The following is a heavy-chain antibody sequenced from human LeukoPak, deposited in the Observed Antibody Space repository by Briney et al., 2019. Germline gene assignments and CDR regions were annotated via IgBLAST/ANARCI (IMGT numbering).Heavy chain of an antibody. D-gene: IGHD3-22*01. CDR3: ARDLMGITMIVVVMTGAFDI. V-gene: IGHV4-39*07. Sequence: SETLSLTCTVSGGSISSSSYYWGWIRQPPGKGLEWIGSIYYSASTYYNPSLKSRVTISVDTSKNQFSLKLSSLTAADTAVYYCARDLMGITMIVVVMTGAFDIWGQGTMVTVSS. CDR2: IYYSAST. J-gene: IGHJ3*02. CDR1: GGSISSSSYY.